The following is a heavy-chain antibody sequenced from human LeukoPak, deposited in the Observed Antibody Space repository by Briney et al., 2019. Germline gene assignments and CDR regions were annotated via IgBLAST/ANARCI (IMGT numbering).Heavy chain of an antibody. CDR2: IYYSGST. Sequence: SETLSLTCTVSGGSISSSSYYWGWIRQPPGKGLEWIGSIYYSGSTYYNPSLKSRVTISVDTSKNQFSLKLSSVTAADTAVYYCARGLSSTSPENWFDPWGQGTLVTVSS. V-gene: IGHV4-39*07. CDR1: GGSISSSSYY. J-gene: IGHJ5*02. D-gene: IGHD2-2*01. CDR3: ARGLSSTSPENWFDP.